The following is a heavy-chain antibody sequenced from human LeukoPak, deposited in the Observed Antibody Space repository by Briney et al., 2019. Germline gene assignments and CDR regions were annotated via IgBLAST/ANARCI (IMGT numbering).Heavy chain of an antibody. CDR1: GLTISSNY. Sequence: GGSLRLSCAASGLTISSNYMSWVRQAPGKGLEWVSVLYSGVSAYYADSVRGRFTISRDNSKNTLYLQMSSLGAEDTAVYYCARSSDGDYYHYFDYWGQGTLVTVSS. V-gene: IGHV3-53*01. CDR2: LYSGVSA. CDR3: ARSSDGDYYHYFDY. D-gene: IGHD4-17*01. J-gene: IGHJ4*02.